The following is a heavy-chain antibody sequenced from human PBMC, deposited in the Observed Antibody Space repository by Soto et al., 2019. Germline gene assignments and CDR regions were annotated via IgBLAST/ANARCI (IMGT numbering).Heavy chain of an antibody. J-gene: IGHJ4*02. CDR2: IWYDGSSE. CDR1: GFTFSNYG. CDR3: ARGFSFFNSGWYGGFDS. Sequence: QVQLVDSGGGVVQPGRSLRLSCAASGFTFSNYGMHWVRQAPGKGLEWVAVIWYDGSSEFYADSVKGRFRISRDNSKNTLYLQINSLRADDTAVYYCARGFSFFNSGWYGGFDSWGQGTLVTVSS. V-gene: IGHV3-33*01. D-gene: IGHD6-19*01.